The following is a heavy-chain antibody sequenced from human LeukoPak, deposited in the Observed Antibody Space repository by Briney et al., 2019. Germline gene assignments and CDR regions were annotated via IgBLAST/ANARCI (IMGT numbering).Heavy chain of an antibody. CDR3: AKDPTPPSGY. CDR1: GFTFSSYA. D-gene: IGHD1-26*01. CDR2: ISGSGGST. J-gene: IGHJ4*02. Sequence: PGRSLRLSCAASGFTFSSYAMSWGRQAPRKGLEWVSAISGSGGSTYYADSVKGRFTISRDNSKNKLYLQMNSLRAEDTAVYYCAKDPTPPSGYWGQGTLVTVSS. V-gene: IGHV3-23*01.